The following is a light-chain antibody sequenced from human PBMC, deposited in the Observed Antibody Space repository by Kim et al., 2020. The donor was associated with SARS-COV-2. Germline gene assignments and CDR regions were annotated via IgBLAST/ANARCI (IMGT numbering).Light chain of an antibody. V-gene: IGKV3-20*01. CDR2: GAS. J-gene: IGKJ4*01. Sequence: EIVLTQSPGTLSLSPGERATLSCRASQSVSSSYLAWYQQQPGQAPRLLIYGASSRATGIPDRVSGSGSGTDFTLTISRLEPDDFAVYYCQQRLTFGGGTKVDIK. CDR1: QSVSSSY. CDR3: QQRLT.